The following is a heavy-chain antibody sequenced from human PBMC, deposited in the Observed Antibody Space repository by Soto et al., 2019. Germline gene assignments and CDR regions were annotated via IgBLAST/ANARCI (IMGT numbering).Heavy chain of an antibody. D-gene: IGHD7-27*01. J-gene: IGHJ6*03. Sequence: GGSLRLSCAASGFTFSSYWMSWVRQAPGKGLEWVANIKQDGSEKYYVDSVKGRFTISRDNAKNSLYLQMNSLRAEDTAVYYWARHPGEHNYYYYYYMDVWGKGTTVTVSS. V-gene: IGHV3-7*03. CDR1: GFTFSSYW. CDR2: IKQDGSEK. CDR3: ARHPGEHNYYYYYYMDV.